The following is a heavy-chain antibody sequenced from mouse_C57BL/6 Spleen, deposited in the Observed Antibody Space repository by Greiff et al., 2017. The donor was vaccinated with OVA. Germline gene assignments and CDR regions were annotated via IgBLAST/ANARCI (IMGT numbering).Heavy chain of an antibody. V-gene: IGHV1-85*01. Sequence: VQLQESGPELVKPGASVKLSCKASGYTFTSYDINWVKQRPGQGLEWIGWIYPRDGSTKYNEKFKGKATLTVDTSTSTPYMERHSLTSEDSAVCVCAIGYDGYYLEVWGTGTTVTVSS. CDR2: IYPRDGST. J-gene: IGHJ1*03. D-gene: IGHD2-3*01. CDR1: GYTFTSYD. CDR3: AIGYDGYYLEV.